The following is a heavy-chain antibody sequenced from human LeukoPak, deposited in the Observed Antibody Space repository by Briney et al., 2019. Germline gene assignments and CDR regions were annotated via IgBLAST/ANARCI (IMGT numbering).Heavy chain of an antibody. J-gene: IGHJ4*02. CDR1: GGSFSGYY. V-gene: IGHV4-34*12. CDR2: IIHSGST. D-gene: IGHD4-23*01. CDR3: ARAYGAKYSFDS. Sequence: KPSETLSLTCAVYGGSFSGYYWSWIRQPPGKGLEWIGEIIHSGSTNYNPSLKSRVTLSVDTSKNQFSLKVNSVTAADTGVYYCARAYGAKYSFDSWGQGTLVAVSS.